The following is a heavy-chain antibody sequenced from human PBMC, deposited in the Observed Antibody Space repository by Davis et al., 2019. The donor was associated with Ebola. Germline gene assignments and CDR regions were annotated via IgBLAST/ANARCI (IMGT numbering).Heavy chain of an antibody. CDR2: ISWNSGSI. V-gene: IGHV3-23*01. J-gene: IGHJ6*02. CDR1: GFMFSNFA. D-gene: IGHD6-13*01. Sequence: GGSLRLSCAASGFMFSNFAMNWVRQAPGKGLEWVSGISWNSGSIGYADSVKGRFTISRDNSKNTLYLQMNSLRAEDTAVYYCARDGYSSSWCIYYYYGMDVWGQGTTVTVSS. CDR3: ARDGYSSSWCIYYYYGMDV.